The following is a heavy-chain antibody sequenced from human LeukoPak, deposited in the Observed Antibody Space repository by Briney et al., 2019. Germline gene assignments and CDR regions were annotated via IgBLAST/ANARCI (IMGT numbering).Heavy chain of an antibody. CDR3: ARDRRYCSGGSCYPHNDAFDI. CDR1: GGSISSYY. Sequence: PSETLPLTCTVSGGSISSYYWSWIRQPPGKGLEWIGYIYYSGSTNYNPSLKSRVTISVDTSKNQFSLKLSSVTAADTAVYYCARDRRYCSGGSCYPHNDAFDIWGQGTMVTVSS. J-gene: IGHJ3*02. CDR2: IYYSGST. D-gene: IGHD2-15*01. V-gene: IGHV4-59*12.